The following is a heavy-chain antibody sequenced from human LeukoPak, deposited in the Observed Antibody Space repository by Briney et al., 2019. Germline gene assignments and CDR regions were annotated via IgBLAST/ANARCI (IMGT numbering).Heavy chain of an antibody. CDR2: IYTSGST. V-gene: IGHV4-4*07. CDR3: ARDQSPLVGGYYFDY. CDR1: GGSISSYY. D-gene: IGHD2-15*01. J-gene: IGHJ4*02. Sequence: SETLSLTCTVSGGSISSYYWSWIQQPAGKGLEWIGRIYTSGSTNYNPSLKSRVTMSVDTSKNQFSLKLSSVTAADTAVYYCARDQSPLVGGYYFDYWGQGTLVTVSS.